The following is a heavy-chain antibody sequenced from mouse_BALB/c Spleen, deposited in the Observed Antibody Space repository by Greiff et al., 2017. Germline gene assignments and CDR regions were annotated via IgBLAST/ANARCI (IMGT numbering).Heavy chain of an antibody. CDR2: IWAGGST. J-gene: IGHJ3*01. D-gene: IGHD1-1*01. Sequence: QVQLKESGPGLVAPSQSLSITCTASGFSLTCYGVHWVRQPPGKGLEWLGVIWAGGSTNYNSALMSRLSISKDNSKSQVFLTMSSLQTDDTAMYYCARENGSSYFACWGQGSLVTVSA. V-gene: IGHV2-9*02. CDR1: GFSLTCYG. CDR3: ARENGSSYFAC.